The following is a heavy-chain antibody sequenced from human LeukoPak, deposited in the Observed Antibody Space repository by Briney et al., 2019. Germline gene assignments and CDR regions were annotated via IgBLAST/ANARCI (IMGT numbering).Heavy chain of an antibody. CDR2: IYSSGTT. CDR3: ACGVAAAGWLYFDY. J-gene: IGHJ4*02. V-gene: IGHV4-4*07. CDR1: GGSITRYY. D-gene: IGHD6-13*01. Sequence: SSETLSLTCTVSGGSITRYYWSWLRQPAGKGLEWIGRIYSSGTTNYNPSLKSRVTMSMDTTQYPLKLSSVTAADTAVYFCACGVAAAGWLYFDYWGQGSLDTVSS.